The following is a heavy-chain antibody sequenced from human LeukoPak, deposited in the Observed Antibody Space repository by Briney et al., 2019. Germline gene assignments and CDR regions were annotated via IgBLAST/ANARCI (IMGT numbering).Heavy chain of an antibody. D-gene: IGHD2-2*01. CDR3: AKDRFVVVPAAFDY. CDR1: GFTFSSYA. J-gene: IGHJ4*02. V-gene: IGHV3-30-3*01. CDR2: ISYDGSNK. Sequence: GGSLRLSCAASGFTFSSYAMHWVRQAPGKGLEWVAVISYDGSNKYYADSVKGRFTISRDNSKNTLYLQMNSLRAEDTAVYYCAKDRFVVVPAAFDYWGQGTLVTVSS.